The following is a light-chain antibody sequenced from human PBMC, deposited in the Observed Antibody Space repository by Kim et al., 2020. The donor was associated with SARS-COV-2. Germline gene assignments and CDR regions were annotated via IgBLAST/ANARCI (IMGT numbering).Light chain of an antibody. Sequence: GQSVTISCTETSSDVGGHNSVSWYQQHPGKAPKLMIYEVTKRPSGVPDRFSGSKSGGTASLTVAGLQAEDEADYYCSSYAGSDNFVFGTGTKVTVL. CDR3: SSYAGSDNFV. CDR2: EVT. CDR1: SSDVGGHNS. J-gene: IGLJ1*01. V-gene: IGLV2-8*01.